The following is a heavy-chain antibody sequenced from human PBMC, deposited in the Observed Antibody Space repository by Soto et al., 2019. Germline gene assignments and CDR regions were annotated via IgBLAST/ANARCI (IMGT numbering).Heavy chain of an antibody. Sequence: SETLSLXCSVSSGSLSSSTHYWSWIRQPPGRRPEWIGSIYYSGNTYYKPSLKSRVSISIDTSRNQFSLKLTSVTAADTGVYYCASSSPFHYWGPGILVT. CDR3: ASSSPFHY. CDR1: SGSLSSSTHY. D-gene: IGHD6-6*01. V-gene: IGHV4-39*01. CDR2: IYYSGNT. J-gene: IGHJ4*02.